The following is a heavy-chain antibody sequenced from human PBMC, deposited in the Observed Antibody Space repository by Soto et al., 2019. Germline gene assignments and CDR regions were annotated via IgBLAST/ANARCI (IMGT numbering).Heavy chain of an antibody. D-gene: IGHD3-3*01. CDR2: IDPSDSYT. CDR3: ARHPMGLRVIDY. J-gene: IGHJ4*02. V-gene: IGHV5-10-1*01. Sequence: PGESLKISCKGSGYSFTSYWISWVRQMPGKGLEWMGRIDPSDSYTNYSPSFQGHVTISADKSISTAYLQWSSLKASDTAMYYCARHPMGLRVIDYWGQGTLVTVSS. CDR1: GYSFTSYW.